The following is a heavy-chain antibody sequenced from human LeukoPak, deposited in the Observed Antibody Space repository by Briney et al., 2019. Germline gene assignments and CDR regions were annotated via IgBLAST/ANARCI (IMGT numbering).Heavy chain of an antibody. D-gene: IGHD2-2*01. Sequence: GGSLRLSCAASGFTFSDHYMDWIRQAPGKGLESVARIRNKANSYTTEYAASVEGRFTISRDDSKNSLYLRMNSLKTEDTAVYYCARYQLPVRYFDFWGQGTLVTVSS. V-gene: IGHV3-72*01. J-gene: IGHJ4*02. CDR1: GFTFSDHY. CDR3: ARYQLPVRYFDF. CDR2: IRNKANSYTT.